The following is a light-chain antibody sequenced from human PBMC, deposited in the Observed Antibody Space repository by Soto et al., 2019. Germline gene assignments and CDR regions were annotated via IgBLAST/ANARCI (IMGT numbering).Light chain of an antibody. CDR1: QSVSSNS. CDR3: QQHGSWGIT. V-gene: IGKV3-20*01. CDR2: AAS. J-gene: IGKJ3*01. Sequence: EIVLTQSPATLSLSPGESATLSCRASQSVSSNSLAWHQQKPGQAPRLLMYAASSRAAGIPDRFSGNGSGTDFTLTISRLEPEDFAVYYCQQHGSWGITFGPGTKVDI.